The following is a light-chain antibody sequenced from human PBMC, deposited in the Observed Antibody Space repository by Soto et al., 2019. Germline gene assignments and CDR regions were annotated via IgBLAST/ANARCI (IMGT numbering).Light chain of an antibody. J-gene: IGKJ4*01. CDR1: QSISST. Sequence: EIVMTQSPATLSVSPGERATLSCRASQSISSTLAWYQQKPGQAPRLLIYSASTRATGIPARFSGSGSGKEFSLTISSLPSEDFAGYFCQQYNNWRLPFGGGTKVDIK. CDR2: SAS. CDR3: QQYNNWRLP. V-gene: IGKV3D-15*01.